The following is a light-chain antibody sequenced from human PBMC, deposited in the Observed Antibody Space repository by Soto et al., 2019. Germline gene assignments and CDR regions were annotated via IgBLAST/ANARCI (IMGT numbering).Light chain of an antibody. Sequence: QSVLTQPASVSGSPGQSITISCTGSNSDVGAYKLVSWYQQYPDKAPTLLIYEVTKRPSGISNRFSGSKSGNTASLTISGLQAEDEAHYFCCSYAGVTSILFGGGTKVTVL. J-gene: IGLJ2*01. CDR2: EVT. CDR1: NSDVGAYKL. V-gene: IGLV2-23*02. CDR3: CSYAGVTSIL.